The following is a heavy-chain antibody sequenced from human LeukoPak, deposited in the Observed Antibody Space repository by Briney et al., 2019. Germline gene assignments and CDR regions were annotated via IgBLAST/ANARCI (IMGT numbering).Heavy chain of an antibody. CDR3: ARFVEMATIRD. D-gene: IGHD5-24*01. J-gene: IGHJ4*02. CDR1: GGSISRYY. V-gene: IGHV4-59*01. CDR2: IYYSGST. Sequence: PSETLSLTCTVSGGSISRYYWSWIRQPPGKGLEWIGYIYYSGSTNYNPSLESRVTISVDTSKNQFSLKLSSVTAADTAVYYCARFVEMATIRDWGQGTLVTVSS.